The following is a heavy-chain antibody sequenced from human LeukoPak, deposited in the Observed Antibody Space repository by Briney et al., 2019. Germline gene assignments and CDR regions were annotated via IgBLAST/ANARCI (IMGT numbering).Heavy chain of an antibody. CDR3: ARNDYGDYGRGNWFDP. Sequence: ASVKVSCKASGYTFTSYGISWVRQAPGQGLEWMGWVSAYNGNTNYAQKFQGRVTITADESTSTAYMELSSLRSEDTAVYYCARNDYGDYGRGNWFDPWGQGTLVTVSS. V-gene: IGHV1-18*01. J-gene: IGHJ5*02. CDR1: GYTFTSYG. CDR2: VSAYNGNT. D-gene: IGHD4-17*01.